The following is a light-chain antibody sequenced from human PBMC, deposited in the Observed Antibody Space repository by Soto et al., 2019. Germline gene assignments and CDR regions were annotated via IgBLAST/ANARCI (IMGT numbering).Light chain of an antibody. Sequence: EIVLTQSPGTLSLSPGERATLSCRASQIVGSLYLAWYQQKPGQAHRLLLHVASSRDTGVPDRFSGSGSGTGFNLAISRLEPEDVAVDYCQQYSSSPRTFGQGTRVYSK. CDR3: QQYSSSPRT. J-gene: IGKJ1*01. V-gene: IGKV3-20*01. CDR1: QIVGSLY. CDR2: VAS.